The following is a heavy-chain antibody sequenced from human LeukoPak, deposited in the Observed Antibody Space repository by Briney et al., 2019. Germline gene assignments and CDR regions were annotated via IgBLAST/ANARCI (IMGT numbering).Heavy chain of an antibody. J-gene: IGHJ4*02. CDR1: GFTFSSYS. D-gene: IGHD2-2*01. CDR2: ISSSSSYI. Sequence: GGSLRLSCAASGFTFSSYSMNWVRQAPGKGLEWVSSISSSSSYIYYADSVKGRFTISRDNAKNSLYLQMNSLRAEDTAVYYCARDRALYQLLGYYFDYWGQGTLVTVSS. CDR3: ARDRALYQLLGYYFDY. V-gene: IGHV3-21*04.